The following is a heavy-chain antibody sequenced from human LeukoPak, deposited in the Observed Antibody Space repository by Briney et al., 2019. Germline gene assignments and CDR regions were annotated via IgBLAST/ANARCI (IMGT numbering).Heavy chain of an antibody. J-gene: IGHJ6*03. V-gene: IGHV1-69*05. Sequence: GASVKVSCKASGGTFSSYAISWVRQAPGQGLEWMGGIIPIFGTANYAQKFQGRVTITTDESTSTAYMELSSLSSEDTAVYYCARSPEYCSSTSCYRRDYYYYYYMDVWGKGPTVTVSS. CDR3: ARSPEYCSSTSCYRRDYYYYYYMDV. CDR2: IIPIFGTA. D-gene: IGHD2-2*01. CDR1: GGTFSSYA.